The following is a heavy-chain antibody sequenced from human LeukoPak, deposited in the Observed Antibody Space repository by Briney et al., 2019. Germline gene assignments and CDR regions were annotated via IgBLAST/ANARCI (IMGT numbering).Heavy chain of an antibody. CDR1: GFTFSSYG. Sequence: GGSLRLSCAASGFTFSSYGMHWVRQAPGKGLEWVSVIYSGGSTYYADSVKGRFTISRDNSKNTLYLQMNSLRAEDTAVYYCARDRDSSWYLAPFDYWGQGTLVTVSS. J-gene: IGHJ4*02. CDR2: IYSGGST. CDR3: ARDRDSSWYLAPFDY. V-gene: IGHV3-66*01. D-gene: IGHD6-13*01.